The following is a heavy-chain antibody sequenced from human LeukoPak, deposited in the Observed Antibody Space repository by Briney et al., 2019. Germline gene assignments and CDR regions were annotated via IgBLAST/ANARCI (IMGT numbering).Heavy chain of an antibody. V-gene: IGHV1-18*01. D-gene: IGHD3-10*01. J-gene: IGHJ6*03. CDR1: GYTFTSYG. CDR3: ARVSGLWFGERASYYYYYMDV. Sequence: ASVKVSCKASGYTFTSYGISWVRQAPGQGLEWMGWISAYNGNTNYAQKLQGRVTMTTDTSTSTAYMELRSLRSDDTAVYYCARVSGLWFGERASYYYYYMDVWGKGTTVTVSS. CDR2: ISAYNGNT.